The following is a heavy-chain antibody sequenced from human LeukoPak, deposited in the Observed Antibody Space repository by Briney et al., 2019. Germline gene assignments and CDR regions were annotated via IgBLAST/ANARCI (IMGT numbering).Heavy chain of an antibody. J-gene: IGHJ6*03. D-gene: IGHD3-16*01. V-gene: IGHV4-59*01. Sequence: SETLSLTCAVYGGSFSGYYWSWIRQPPGKGLEWIGYIYYSGSTNYNPSLKSRVTISVDTSKNQFSLKLSSVTAADTAVYYCARAHMITSYYYYYYMDVWGKGTTVTVSS. CDR3: ARAHMITSYYYYYYMDV. CDR1: GGSFSGYY. CDR2: IYYSGST.